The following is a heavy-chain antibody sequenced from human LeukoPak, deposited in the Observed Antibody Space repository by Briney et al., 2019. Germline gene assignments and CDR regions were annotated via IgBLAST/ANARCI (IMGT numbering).Heavy chain of an antibody. J-gene: IGHJ4*02. CDR1: GYTFTSYG. D-gene: IGHD2-15*01. CDR2: ISAYNGNT. CDR3: TRDGDGRRWSDMMDS. Sequence: ASVKLSFKSAGYTFTSYGISWGRQAPAQGLEWMGCISAYNGNTNYAQKLQGRVNMTTDTSTSTAYMELRSLKYDDKGVYYCTRDGDGRRWSDMMDSWGQGTLVIVSS. V-gene: IGHV1-18*01.